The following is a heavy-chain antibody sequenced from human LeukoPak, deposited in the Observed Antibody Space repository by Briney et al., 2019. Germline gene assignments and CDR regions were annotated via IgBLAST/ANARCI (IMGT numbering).Heavy chain of an antibody. D-gene: IGHD6-13*01. CDR3: AKGEAAAAAPAQLGPFDY. J-gene: IGHJ4*02. V-gene: IGHV3-30*18. CDR2: ISYDGSNK. Sequence: PGGSLRLSCAASGFTFSSYGMHWVRQAPGKGLEWVAVISYDGSNKYYADSVKGRFTISRDNSKNTLYLQMNSLRAEDTAVYYCAKGEAAAAAPAQLGPFDYWGQGTLVTVSS. CDR1: GFTFSSYG.